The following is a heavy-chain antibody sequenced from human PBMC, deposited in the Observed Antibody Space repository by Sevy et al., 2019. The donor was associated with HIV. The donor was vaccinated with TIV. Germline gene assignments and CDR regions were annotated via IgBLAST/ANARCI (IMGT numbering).Heavy chain of an antibody. V-gene: IGHV3-9*01. Sequence: GGSLRLSCAASGFTFDDYAMHWVRQAPGKGLEWVSGISWNSGSIGYADSVKGRFTISRDNAKNSLYLQMNSLRAEDTALYYCAKDLPPYYYDSSGYYAGAFDIWGQGTMVTVSS. CDR2: ISWNSGSI. CDR1: GFTFDDYA. J-gene: IGHJ3*02. CDR3: AKDLPPYYYDSSGYYAGAFDI. D-gene: IGHD3-22*01.